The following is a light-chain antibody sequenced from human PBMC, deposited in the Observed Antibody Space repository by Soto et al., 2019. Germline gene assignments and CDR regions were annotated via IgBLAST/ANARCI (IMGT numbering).Light chain of an antibody. CDR2: GAS. Sequence: EIVLTQSPGTLSLSPGERATLSCRASQSVSSTYLAWYQQKPGQAPRVLVYGASNRATGIPDRFSGSGSGTDFTLTISRLEPEDFAAYFCQQYGTSPPFTFGQGTK. V-gene: IGKV3-20*01. CDR1: QSVSSTY. J-gene: IGKJ2*01. CDR3: QQYGTSPPFT.